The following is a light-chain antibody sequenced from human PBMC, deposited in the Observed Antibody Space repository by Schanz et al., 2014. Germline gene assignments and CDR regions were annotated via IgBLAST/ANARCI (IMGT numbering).Light chain of an antibody. CDR3: QQYENLGT. CDR1: QGVSGT. Sequence: VMTQSPATLSVSAGERATLSCRASQGVSGTLAWYQQKPGQAPRLLIYGASTRATGTPARFSGSGSETEFTLTISSLQSEDFAVYYCQQYENLGTFGPGTKVDIK. V-gene: IGKV3-15*01. CDR2: GAS. J-gene: IGKJ3*01.